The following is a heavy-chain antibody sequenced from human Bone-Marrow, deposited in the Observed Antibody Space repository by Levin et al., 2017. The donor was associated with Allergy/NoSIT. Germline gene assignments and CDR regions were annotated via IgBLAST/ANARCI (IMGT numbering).Heavy chain of an antibody. J-gene: IGHJ4*02. V-gene: IGHV2-5*02. CDR3: AHKDANGAFDY. Sequence: ESGPTLVKPTQTLTLTCTFSGFSLSTDGLGVGWIRQPPGKALEWLALIYWDDDKRYSPSLESRLTLTHDTSKDQVVLTMTNMNPVDTATYYCAHKDANGAFDYWGQGTLVTVSS. CDR1: GFSLSTDGLG. D-gene: IGHD3-10*01. CDR2: IYWDDDK.